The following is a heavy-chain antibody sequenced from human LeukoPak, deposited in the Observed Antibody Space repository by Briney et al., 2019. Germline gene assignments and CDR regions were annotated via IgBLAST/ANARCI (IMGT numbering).Heavy chain of an antibody. CDR2: INHSGST. D-gene: IGHD3-3*01. Sequence: SETLSLTCAVYGGSFSGYYWSWIRQPPGKGLEWIGEINHSGSTNYNPSLKSRVTISVDTSKNQFSLKLSSVTAADTAVYYCARGQLHYDFWSGYFSWFDPWGQGTLVTVSS. CDR3: ARGQLHYDFWSGYFSWFDP. V-gene: IGHV4-34*01. J-gene: IGHJ5*02. CDR1: GGSFSGYY.